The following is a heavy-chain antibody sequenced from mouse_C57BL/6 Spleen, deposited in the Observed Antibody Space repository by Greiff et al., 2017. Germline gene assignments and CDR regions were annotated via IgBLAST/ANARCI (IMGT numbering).Heavy chain of an antibody. J-gene: IGHJ4*01. V-gene: IGHV1-69*01. Sequence: QVQLQQPGAELVMPGASVKLSCKASGYTFTSYWMHWVKQRPGQGLEWIGELDPSDSYTNYNQKFKGKSTLTVDKSSSTAYMQLSGLTSEDSAVYYCARTYGYDEGYYAMDYWGQGTSVTVSS. CDR1: GYTFTSYW. D-gene: IGHD2-2*01. CDR3: ARTYGYDEGYYAMDY. CDR2: LDPSDSYT.